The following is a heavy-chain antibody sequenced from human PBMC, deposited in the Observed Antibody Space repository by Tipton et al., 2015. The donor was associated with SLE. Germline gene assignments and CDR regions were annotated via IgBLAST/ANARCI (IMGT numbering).Heavy chain of an antibody. J-gene: IGHJ1*01. CDR2: IKSKTDGGTT. CDR1: GFTFSNAW. CDR3: TARSSLYYYDSSGHFQH. Sequence: QLVQSGGGLVKPGGSLRLSCAASGFTFSNAWMSWVRQAPGKGLEWVGRIKSKTDGGTTDYAAPVKGRFTISRDDSKNTLYLQMNSLKTEDTAVYYCTARSSLYYYDSSGHFQHWGQGTLVTVSS. V-gene: IGHV3-15*01. D-gene: IGHD3-22*01.